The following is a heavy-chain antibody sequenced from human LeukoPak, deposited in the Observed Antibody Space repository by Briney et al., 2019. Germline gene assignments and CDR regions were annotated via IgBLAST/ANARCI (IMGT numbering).Heavy chain of an antibody. CDR1: GDSLSNNIYY. Sequence: SETLSLTCTVSGDSLSNNIYYWGWIRQSPGKGLEWIGSLSSSGSVFYNPSLKSRVTVSIDTSKNQFSLRLTSVIAADTAVYFCARRAAVDAYPRYFQHWGQGTPITVSS. J-gene: IGHJ1*01. CDR3: ARRAAVDAYPRYFQH. V-gene: IGHV4-39*01. D-gene: IGHD5-12*01. CDR2: LSSSGSV.